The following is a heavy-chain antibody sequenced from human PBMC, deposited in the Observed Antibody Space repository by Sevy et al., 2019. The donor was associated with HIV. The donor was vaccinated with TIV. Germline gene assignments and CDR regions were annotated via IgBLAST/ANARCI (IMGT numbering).Heavy chain of an antibody. CDR1: GFTFSSYG. D-gene: IGHD1-26*01. J-gene: IGHJ4*02. CDR3: AKDKVLLRVGAPLN. Sequence: GGSLRLSCAASGFTFSSYGMHWVRQAPGKGLEWVAFIRYDGSNKYYADSVKGRFTISRDNSKNTLYLQMNSLRAEDTAVYYCAKDKVLLRVGAPLNRGQGTLVTVSS. CDR2: IRYDGSNK. V-gene: IGHV3-30*02.